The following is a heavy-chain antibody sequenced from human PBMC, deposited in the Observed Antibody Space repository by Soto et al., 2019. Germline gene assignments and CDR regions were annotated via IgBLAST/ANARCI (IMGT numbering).Heavy chain of an antibody. J-gene: IGHJ4*02. CDR3: ARVATYYYGSGSYFYFDY. CDR1: GGSISSGGYY. V-gene: IGHV4-61*08. CDR2: IYYSGST. Sequence: SETLSLTCAVSGGSISSGGYYWSWIRQPPGKGLEWIGYIYYSGSTNYNPSLKSRVTISVDTSKNQFSLKLSSVTAADTAVYYCARVATYYYGSGSYFYFDYWGQGTLVTVSS. D-gene: IGHD3-10*01.